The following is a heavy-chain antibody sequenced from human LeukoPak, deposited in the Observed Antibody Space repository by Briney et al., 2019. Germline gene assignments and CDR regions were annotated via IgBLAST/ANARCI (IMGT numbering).Heavy chain of an antibody. V-gene: IGHV3-23*01. CDR1: GFTFSSYA. CDR3: AKDTTVGATPGDAFDI. D-gene: IGHD1-26*01. J-gene: IGHJ3*02. Sequence: PGGSLRLSCAASGFTFSSYAMSWVRQAPGKGLEWVSGISGSGGSTYYADSVKGRFSISRDNSKNTLYLQMTSLRAEDTAVYYCAKDTTVGATPGDAFDIWGQGTMVTVSS. CDR2: ISGSGGST.